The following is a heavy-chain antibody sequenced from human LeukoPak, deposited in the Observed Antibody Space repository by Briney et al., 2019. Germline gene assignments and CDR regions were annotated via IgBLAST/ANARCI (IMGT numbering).Heavy chain of an antibody. CDR1: GFTFSSYG. CDR3: ARGLGDIVVADGMDV. CDR2: IWYDGSNK. J-gene: IGHJ6*02. D-gene: IGHD2-2*01. V-gene: IGHV3-33*01. Sequence: GGSLRLSCAASGFTFSSYGMHWVHQAPGKGLEWVAVIWYDGSNKYYADSVKGRFTISRDNSKNTLYLQMNSLRAEDTAVYYCARGLGDIVVADGMDVWGQGTTVTVSS.